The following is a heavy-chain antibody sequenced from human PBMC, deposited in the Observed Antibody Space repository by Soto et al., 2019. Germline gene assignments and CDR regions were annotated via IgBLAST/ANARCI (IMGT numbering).Heavy chain of an antibody. CDR1: GYSFTSYW. CDR3: ARQGYSNNWYADC. D-gene: IGHD6-13*01. Sequence: GESLKISCKGSGYSFTSYWISWVRQMPGKGLEWMGRIDPGDSYTNYSPSFQGHVSISADKSITTAYLQWSSLKASDTAMYYCARQGYSNNWYADCWGQGTLVTVSS. V-gene: IGHV5-10-1*01. CDR2: IDPGDSYT. J-gene: IGHJ4*02.